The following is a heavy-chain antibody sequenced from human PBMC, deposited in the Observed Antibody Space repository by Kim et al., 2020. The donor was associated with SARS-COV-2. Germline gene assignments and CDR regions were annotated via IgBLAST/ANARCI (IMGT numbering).Heavy chain of an antibody. CDR2: IKSKTDGGTT. J-gene: IGHJ4*02. V-gene: IGHV3-15*01. D-gene: IGHD5-12*01. CDR3: TTVGAPLHYSGYPNLWDFDY. CDR1: GFTFSNAW. Sequence: GGSLRLSCAASGFTFSNAWMSWVRQAPGKGLEWVGRIKSKTDGGTTDYAAPVKGRFTISRDDSKNTLYLQMNSLKTEDTAVYYCTTVGAPLHYSGYPNLWDFDYWGQGTLVTVSS.